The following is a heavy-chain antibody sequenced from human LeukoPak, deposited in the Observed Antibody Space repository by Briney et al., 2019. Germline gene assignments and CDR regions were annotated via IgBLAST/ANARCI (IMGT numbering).Heavy chain of an antibody. V-gene: IGHV3-72*01. J-gene: IGHJ4*02. D-gene: IGHD2-8*02. Sequence: GGSLRLSCAASGFTLSDYYMDWVRQAPGKGLEWVARSRNKANSYSTEYAASVKGRFTISRDDSKNSVLLHMNSLETEDTAVYYCAKDDSTGRYFDYWGQGTPVTISS. CDR2: SRNKANSYST. CDR1: GFTLSDYY. CDR3: AKDDSTGRYFDY.